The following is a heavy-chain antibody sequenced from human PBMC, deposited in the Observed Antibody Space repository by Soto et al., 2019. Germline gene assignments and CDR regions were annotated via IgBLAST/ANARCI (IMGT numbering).Heavy chain of an antibody. Sequence: SETLSLTCAVSSGTVIVKSHYWAWIRQPPGKGLEWIGAIDDSGRTYYSESLKSRATISVDTARNQFSLKLNSVTAPDTAVYYCARGLYGPMDYWGQGTLVTVSS. CDR2: IDDSGRT. V-gene: IGHV4-39*01. J-gene: IGHJ4*02. D-gene: IGHD4-17*01. CDR3: ARGLYGPMDY. CDR1: SGTVIVKSHY.